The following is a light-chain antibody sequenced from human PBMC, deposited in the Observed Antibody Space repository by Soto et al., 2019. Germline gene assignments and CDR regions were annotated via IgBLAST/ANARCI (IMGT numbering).Light chain of an antibody. Sequence: EILLTQSPGTLSLSPGERATLSCRASQSVSNSYLAWYQQKPGQAPRLLIYGASSRATGTPDRFSGSGSGTDFTLNISRLEPADFAVYYCQQDSRSQLTFGGGPKVEIK. CDR2: GAS. V-gene: IGKV3-20*01. CDR3: QQDSRSQLT. CDR1: QSVSNSY. J-gene: IGKJ4*01.